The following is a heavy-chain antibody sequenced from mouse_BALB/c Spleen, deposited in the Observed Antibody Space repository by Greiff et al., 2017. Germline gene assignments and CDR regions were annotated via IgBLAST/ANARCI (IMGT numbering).Heavy chain of an antibody. CDR3: ARIYYYSTSDIHYYAMDY. CDR1: GYTFTSYV. J-gene: IGHJ4*01. D-gene: IGHD1-1*01. V-gene: IGHV1-14*01. CDR2: INPYNDGT. Sequence: EVQLQQSGPELVKPGASVKMSCKASGYTFTSYVMHWVKQKPGQGLEWIGYINPYNDGTKYNEKFKGKATLTSDKSSSTAYMELSSLTSEDSAVYYCARIYYYSTSDIHYYAMDYWGQGTSVTVSS.